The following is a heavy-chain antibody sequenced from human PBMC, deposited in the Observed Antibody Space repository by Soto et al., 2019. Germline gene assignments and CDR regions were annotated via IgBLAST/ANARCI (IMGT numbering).Heavy chain of an antibody. CDR2: ISGSGGST. V-gene: IGHV3-23*01. D-gene: IGHD3-3*01. Sequence: GGSLRLSCAASGFTFSSYAMSWVRQAPGKGLEWVSAISGSGGSTYYADSVKGRFTISRDNSKNTLYLQMNSLRAEDTAVYYCAKGHNTENEIFGVVLPYYYYYYGMDVWGQGTTVTVSS. CDR3: AKGHNTENEIFGVVLPYYYYYYGMDV. CDR1: GFTFSSYA. J-gene: IGHJ6*02.